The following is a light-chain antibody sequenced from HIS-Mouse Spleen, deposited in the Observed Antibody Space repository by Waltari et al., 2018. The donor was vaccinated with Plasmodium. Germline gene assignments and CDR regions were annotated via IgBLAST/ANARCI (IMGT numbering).Light chain of an antibody. CDR3: QQYYSTPFT. Sequence: DIVMTQSPDSLAVSLGERATINCKSSQSVLYSSNNKNYLAWYQQKPGQPPKLLIYWASTRESGVPERFGGSGSGTDFTLTISSLQAEDVAVYYCQQYYSTPFTFGPGTKVDIK. J-gene: IGKJ3*01. V-gene: IGKV4-1*01. CDR2: WAS. CDR1: QSVLYSSNNKNY.